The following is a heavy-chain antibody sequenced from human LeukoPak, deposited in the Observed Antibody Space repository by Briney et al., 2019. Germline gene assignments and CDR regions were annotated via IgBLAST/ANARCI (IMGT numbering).Heavy chain of an antibody. V-gene: IGHV3-7*04. J-gene: IGHJ6*03. D-gene: IGHD2-15*01. CDR3: ARAYCSGGSCYYPYYYYYMDV. Sequence: PGGSLRLSCAASGFTFSNALMSWVRQAPGKGLEWVANIKQDGSEKYYVDSVKGRFTISRDNAKNSLYLQMNSLRAEDTAVYYCARAYCSGGSCYYPYYYYYMDVWGKGTTVTVSS. CDR2: IKQDGSEK. CDR1: GFTFSNAL.